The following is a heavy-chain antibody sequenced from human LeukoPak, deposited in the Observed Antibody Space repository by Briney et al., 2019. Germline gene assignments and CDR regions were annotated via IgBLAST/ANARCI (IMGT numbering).Heavy chain of an antibody. J-gene: IGHJ4*02. CDR1: GFTFSSYG. D-gene: IGHD6-6*01. Sequence: PGGSLRLSCAASGFTFSSYGMHWVRQAPGKGLEWVAVIWYDGSNKYYADSVKGRFTISRDNSKNTLYLQMNSLRAEDTAVYYRAPDPGIAARRSPPYYFDYWGQGTLVTVSS. V-gene: IGHV3-33*01. CDR3: APDPGIAARRSPPYYFDY. CDR2: IWYDGSNK.